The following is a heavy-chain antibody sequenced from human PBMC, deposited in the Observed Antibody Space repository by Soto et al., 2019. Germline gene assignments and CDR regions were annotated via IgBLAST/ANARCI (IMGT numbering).Heavy chain of an antibody. CDR2: ISGSGGST. V-gene: IGHV3-23*01. J-gene: IGHJ6*02. Sequence: GESLKISCAASGFTFSSYAMSWVRQAPGKGLEWVSAISGSGGSTYYADSVKGRFTISRDNSKNTLYLQMNSLRAEDTAVYYCAKDCPAHYDSSGYSPYYYGMDVWGQGTTVTVSS. CDR1: GFTFSSYA. CDR3: AKDCPAHYDSSGYSPYYYGMDV. D-gene: IGHD3-22*01.